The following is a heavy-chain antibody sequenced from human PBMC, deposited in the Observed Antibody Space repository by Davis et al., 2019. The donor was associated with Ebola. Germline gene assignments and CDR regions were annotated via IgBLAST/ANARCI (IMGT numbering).Heavy chain of an antibody. CDR1: GFTFSSYA. J-gene: IGHJ4*02. CDR2: IYSGGST. D-gene: IGHD3-3*01. V-gene: IGHV3-23*03. Sequence: GGSLRLSCAASGFTFSSYAMSWVRQAPGKGLEWVSVIYSGGSTSYADSVKGRFTISRDNAKNSLYLQMNSLRAEDTAVYYCARGGFLEWLLSWGQGTLVTVSS. CDR3: ARGGFLEWLLS.